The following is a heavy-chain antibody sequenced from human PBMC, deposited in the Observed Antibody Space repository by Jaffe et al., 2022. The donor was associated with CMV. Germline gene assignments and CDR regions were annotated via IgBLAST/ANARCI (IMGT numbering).Heavy chain of an antibody. CDR2: IYPADSDT. D-gene: IGHD3-3*01. CDR3: AKTGRSGAYDFARNWFDP. V-gene: IGHV5-51*01. J-gene: IGHJ5*02. Sequence: EVQLVQSGAEVKKPGESLKISCKGSGYTFTSYWIAWVRQMPGKGLEWMGIIYPADSDTRYSPSFQGQVTISADKSISTAYLQWSSLKASDTAMYYCAKTGRSGAYDFARNWFDPWGQGTLVTVSS. CDR1: GYTFTSYW.